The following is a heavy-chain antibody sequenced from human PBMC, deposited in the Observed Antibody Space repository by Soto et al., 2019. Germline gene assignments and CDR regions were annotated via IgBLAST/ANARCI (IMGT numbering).Heavy chain of an antibody. J-gene: IGHJ3*02. Sequence: PGESLKISCKGSGYTFTSHWIGWVRQMPGKGLEWMGIIYPGDYETRYSPSFEGQIFVSVDKSITTAYLQWSSLKASDTAMYFCARHHRNDRGPFDIWGQGTMVTVSS. CDR2: IYPGDYET. CDR1: GYTFTSHW. V-gene: IGHV5-51*01. D-gene: IGHD1-1*01. CDR3: ARHHRNDRGPFDI.